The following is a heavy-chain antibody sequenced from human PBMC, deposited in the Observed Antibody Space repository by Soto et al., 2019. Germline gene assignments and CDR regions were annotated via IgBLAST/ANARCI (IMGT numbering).Heavy chain of an antibody. J-gene: IGHJ4*02. D-gene: IGHD6-19*01. CDR2: IYWNGDK. CDR3: AHRPSGWFLFDY. Sequence: QITLKESGPTLVKPTQTLTLTCTFSGFSLSTSGVGVGWIRQSPGKALQWLALIYWNGDKRYNPSLKTRITITKDTSKIQVVLTLTNMDPVETATYYCAHRPSGWFLFDYWGQGTLVTVSS. CDR1: GFSLSTSGVG. V-gene: IGHV2-5*01.